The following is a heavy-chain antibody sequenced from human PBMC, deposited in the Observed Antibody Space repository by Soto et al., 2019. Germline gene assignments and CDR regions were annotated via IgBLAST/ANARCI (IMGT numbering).Heavy chain of an antibody. CDR1: GDSVSSNNAA. CDR2: TYYRSKWYN. V-gene: IGHV6-1*01. Sequence: SQTLSLTCAISGDSVSSNNAAWNWFRQPPSRGLEWLGRTYYRSKWYNDSAVSVRSRLIINPDTSKNQFSLQLNSVTPEDTAVYYCARVGSTGWRLDYWGQGTLVTVSS. J-gene: IGHJ4*02. D-gene: IGHD1-1*01. CDR3: ARVGSTGWRLDY.